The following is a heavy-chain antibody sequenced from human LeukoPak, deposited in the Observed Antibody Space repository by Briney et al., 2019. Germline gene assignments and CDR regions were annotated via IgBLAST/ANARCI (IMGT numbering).Heavy chain of an antibody. J-gene: IGHJ4*02. CDR1: GFTFSSYG. CDR2: IWYDGSNK. CDR3: ARDRDYYDSSGSERHYFDY. D-gene: IGHD3-22*01. V-gene: IGHV3-33*01. Sequence: PGGSLRLSCAASGFTFSSYGMHWVRQAPGKGLEWVAVIWYDGSNKYYADSVKGRFTISRDNSKNTLYLQMNSLRAEDTAVYYCARDRDYYDSSGSERHYFDYWGQGTLVTVSS.